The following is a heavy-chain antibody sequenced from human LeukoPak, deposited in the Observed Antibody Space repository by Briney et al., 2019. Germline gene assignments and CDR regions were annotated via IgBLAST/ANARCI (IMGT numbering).Heavy chain of an antibody. CDR3: AKERQTGDYFTSDY. J-gene: IGHJ4*02. Sequence: GGSLRLSCTASGFTFSSYTMSWVRQGPGEGLEWLSAINGRGITYYAGSVTGRFTISRDNSENTLYLQMNSLTVDDTAVYFCAKERQTGDYFTSDYWGQGTLVTVSS. V-gene: IGHV3-23*01. D-gene: IGHD4-17*01. CDR2: INGRGIT. CDR1: GFTFSSYT.